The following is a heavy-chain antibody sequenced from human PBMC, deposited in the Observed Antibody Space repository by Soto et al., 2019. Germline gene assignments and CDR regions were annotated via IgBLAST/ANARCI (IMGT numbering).Heavy chain of an antibody. CDR1: GGTLSSYA. CDR3: ARGGPTSAGYYYGMDV. J-gene: IGHJ6*02. Sequence: GSSVKVSCKASGGTLSSYAISWVRQAPGQGLEWMGEIIPIFGTEYAQNFQGRVTMTTDTSTSTAYMELRSPRSDDTAVYSCARGGPTSAGYYYGMDVWGLGPTVTVSS. D-gene: IGHD3-10*01. V-gene: IGHV1-69*05. CDR2: IIPIFGT.